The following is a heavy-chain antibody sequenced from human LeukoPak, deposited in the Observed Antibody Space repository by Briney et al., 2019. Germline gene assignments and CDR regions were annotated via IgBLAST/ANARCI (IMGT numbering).Heavy chain of an antibody. CDR1: GGTFSSYA. CDR3: ARDQCSGGSCYPGYNWFDP. V-gene: IGHV1-69*13. J-gene: IGHJ5*02. Sequence: SVKVSCKASGGTFSSYAISWVRQAPGQGLEWMGGIIPIFGTANYAQKFQGRVTITADESTSTAYMELSSLRSEDTAVYYCARDQCSGGSCYPGYNWFDPWGQGTLVTVSS. CDR2: IIPIFGTA. D-gene: IGHD2-15*01.